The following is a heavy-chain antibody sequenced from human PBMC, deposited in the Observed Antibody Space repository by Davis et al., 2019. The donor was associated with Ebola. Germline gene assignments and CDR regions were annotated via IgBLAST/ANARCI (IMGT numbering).Heavy chain of an antibody. CDR3: ARDRGSSWPFDY. CDR1: GFTFSSYW. CDR2: IKQDGSQK. Sequence: GESLKISCAASGFTFSSYWMSFVRQAPGKGLEWVANIKQDGSQKYYADSVKGRFTISRDNAENSVFLQMNSLRAEDTAVYHCARDRGSSWPFDYWGQGTLVTVSS. D-gene: IGHD6-13*01. V-gene: IGHV3-7*03. J-gene: IGHJ4*02.